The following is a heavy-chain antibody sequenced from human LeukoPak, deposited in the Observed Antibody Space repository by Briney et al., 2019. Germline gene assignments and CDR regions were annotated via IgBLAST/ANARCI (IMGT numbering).Heavy chain of an antibody. V-gene: IGHV1-69*05. J-gene: IGHJ4*02. D-gene: IGHD1-26*01. CDR3: ARGMNNPGSYYFDY. CDR2: IIPIFGTA. Sequence: ASVKVSCKASGGTCSSYAISWVRQAPGQGLEWMGGIIPIFGTANYAQKFQGRVTITTDESTSTAYMELSSLRSEDTAVYYCARGMNNPGSYYFDYWGQGTLVTVSS. CDR1: GGTCSSYA.